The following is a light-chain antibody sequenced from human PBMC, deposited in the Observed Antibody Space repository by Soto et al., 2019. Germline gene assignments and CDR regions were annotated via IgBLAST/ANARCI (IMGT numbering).Light chain of an antibody. V-gene: IGLV2-14*03. CDR2: DVN. CDR1: SSDVGAYEH. Sequence: QSALTQPASVSGSPGQSVTISCTGASSDVGAYEHVSWYQQHPGRAPKLILYDVNNRPSGVSNHFSGSKSGNTASLVISGLQAYREAYYYLSSYLTTKFLGFGSGTKLPVL. CDR3: SSYLTTKFLG. J-gene: IGLJ1*01.